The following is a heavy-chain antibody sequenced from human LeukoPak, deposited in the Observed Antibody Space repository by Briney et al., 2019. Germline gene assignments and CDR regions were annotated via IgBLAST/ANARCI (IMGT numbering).Heavy chain of an antibody. V-gene: IGHV1-2*06. CDR3: AREGCSTSCYPRVHWFDP. D-gene: IGHD2-2*01. Sequence: ASVKVSCKAAGYTFTGYYMFWVRQAPGQGLEWMGRINPNSGGTNYAQKFQGRVTMTRDTSISTAYMELRSLRSDDTAVYYCAREGCSTSCYPRVHWFDPWGQGTLVTVSS. CDR1: GYTFTGYY. J-gene: IGHJ5*02. CDR2: INPNSGGT.